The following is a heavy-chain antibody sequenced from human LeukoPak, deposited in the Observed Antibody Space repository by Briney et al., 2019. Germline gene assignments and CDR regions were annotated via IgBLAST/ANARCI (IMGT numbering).Heavy chain of an antibody. V-gene: IGHV3-7*01. CDR2: IKQDGSEK. J-gene: IGHJ4*02. CDR3: ARWVFMWGPFVVVPAATTGDWNYDRIH. Sequence: PGGSLRLSCAASGFTFSSYAMSWVRQAPGKGLEWVANIKQDGSEKYYVDSVKGRFTISRDNAKNSLYLQMNSLRAEDTAVYYCARWVFMWGPFVVVPAATTGDWNYDRIHWGQGTLVTVSS. CDR1: GFTFSSYA. D-gene: IGHD2-2*01.